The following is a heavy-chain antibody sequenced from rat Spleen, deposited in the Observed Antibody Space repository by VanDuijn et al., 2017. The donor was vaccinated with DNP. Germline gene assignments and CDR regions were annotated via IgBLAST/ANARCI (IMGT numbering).Heavy chain of an antibody. J-gene: IGHJ4*01. D-gene: IGHD1-11*01. CDR2: ISPSGTNT. V-gene: IGHV5-25*01. CDR1: GFTFINYD. CDR3: ARRRSSYAMDA. Sequence: DVQLVESGGDLVQPGRSLKLSCAASGFTFINYDMAWVRQAPTKGLEWVASISPSGTNTYYRDSIKGRFTVSRDNAKSSLYLQMDSLRSEDTATYYCARRRSSYAMDAWGQGTSVTVSS.